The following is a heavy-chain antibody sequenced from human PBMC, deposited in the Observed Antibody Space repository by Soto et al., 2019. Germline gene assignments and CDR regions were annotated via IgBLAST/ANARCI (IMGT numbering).Heavy chain of an antibody. J-gene: IGHJ4*02. V-gene: IGHV1-46*01. CDR3: ARVGREDH. Sequence: QVQLVQSGAEVKKPGASVKVSCKTSGYTFTTYFLHWVRQAPGQGLEWMGVINPNAGNASYAQRFQGRVTMTSDTSTSTVYMELSSLRSEDMAVYYCARVGREDHWGQGTQVPVSS. CDR1: GYTFTTYF. CDR2: INPNAGNA.